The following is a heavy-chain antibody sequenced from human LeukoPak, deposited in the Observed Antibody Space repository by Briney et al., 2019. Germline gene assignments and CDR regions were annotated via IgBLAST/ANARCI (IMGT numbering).Heavy chain of an antibody. J-gene: IGHJ4*02. CDR2: ISWNSGSI. CDR3: AKGRRYDSSGYVDY. V-gene: IGHV3-9*01. Sequence: GGSLRLSCAASGFTFDDYAMHWVRQAPGKGLEWVSGISWNSGSIGYADSVKGRFTISRDNAKNSLYLQMNSLRAEDTALYYCAKGRRYDSSGYVDYWGQGTLVTVSS. D-gene: IGHD3-22*01. CDR1: GFTFDDYA.